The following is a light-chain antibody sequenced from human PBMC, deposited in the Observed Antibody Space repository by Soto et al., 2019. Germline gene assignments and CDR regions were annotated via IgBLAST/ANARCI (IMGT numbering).Light chain of an antibody. Sequence: DILMTQSPDSLAVSLGERATINCKSSQSVLYSSNNKNYLAWYQQRPGQPPKLLIYWASTRESGVPDRFSGSGSGTDFTLTITSLQAEDVAVYYCQQCESTPPTFGQGTKLEIK. V-gene: IGKV4-1*01. CDR2: WAS. CDR3: QQCESTPPT. J-gene: IGKJ2*01. CDR1: QSVLYSSNNKNY.